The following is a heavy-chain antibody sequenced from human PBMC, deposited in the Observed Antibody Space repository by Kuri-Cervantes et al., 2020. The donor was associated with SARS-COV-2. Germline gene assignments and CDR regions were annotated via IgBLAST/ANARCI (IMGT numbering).Heavy chain of an antibody. CDR3: AKVGTGNLDY. V-gene: IGHV3-30*02. CDR2: VRRDGSNY. J-gene: IGHJ4*02. Sequence: GGSLRLSWAASGVPISHYCMHWVRQAPGKGLEWVGFVRRDGSNYYYADSVRSRFTISRDNSKNLLYLEMNALRPEDTAVYYCAKVGTGNLDYWGQGTLVTVSS. CDR1: GVPISHYC. D-gene: IGHD1-14*01.